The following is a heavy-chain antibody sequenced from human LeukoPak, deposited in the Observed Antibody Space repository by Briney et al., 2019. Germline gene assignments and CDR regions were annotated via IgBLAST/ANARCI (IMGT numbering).Heavy chain of an antibody. V-gene: IGHV3-53*01. D-gene: IGHD6-6*01. CDR3: ARKFEYSSSPTDY. J-gene: IGHJ4*02. Sequence: PGRSLRLSCAASGFTVSRSYMIWARQAPGKGLEWVSVIYSGGTTYYADSVKGRFTISRDNSKNTLYLQMNSLRAEDTAVYYCARKFEYSSSPTDYWGQGTLVTVSS. CDR2: IYSGGTT. CDR1: GFTVSRSY.